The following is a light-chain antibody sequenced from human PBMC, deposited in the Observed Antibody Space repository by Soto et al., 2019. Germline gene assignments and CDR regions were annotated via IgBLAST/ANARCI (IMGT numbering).Light chain of an antibody. V-gene: IGKV3-15*01. CDR3: QHYNNRPPWT. CDR1: QSVNIN. J-gene: IGKJ1*01. Sequence: EIVMTQSPATLSVSPGERATLSCRASQSVNINLAWYQQKPGQAPRLLIYGASTRATGIPARFSGSGSGTEFTLTISSLQSEDFAVYYCQHYNNRPPWTFGQGTKVEIK. CDR2: GAS.